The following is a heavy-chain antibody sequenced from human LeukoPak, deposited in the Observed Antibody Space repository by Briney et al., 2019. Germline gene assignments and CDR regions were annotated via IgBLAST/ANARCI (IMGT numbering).Heavy chain of an antibody. CDR2: ISAYNGNT. J-gene: IGHJ4*02. Sequence: ASVKVSCKASGYTFTSYGISWVRQAPGQGLEWMGWISAYNGNTNYAQKLQGRVTMTTDTSTSTAYMELRSLRSDNTAVYYCASAKYYDILTGYYDYWGQGTLVTVSS. CDR1: GYTFTSYG. CDR3: ASAKYYDILTGYYDY. D-gene: IGHD3-9*01. V-gene: IGHV1-18*01.